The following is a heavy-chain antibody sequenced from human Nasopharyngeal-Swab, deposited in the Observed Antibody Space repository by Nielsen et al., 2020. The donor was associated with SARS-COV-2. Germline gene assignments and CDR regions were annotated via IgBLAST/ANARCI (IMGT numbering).Heavy chain of an antibody. CDR3: VKGKGSSPACSLDN. J-gene: IGHJ4*02. CDR2: IKSDGSST. Sequence: GESLKISCTASGFTFSSSAMHWVRQAPGKGLEYVSAIKSDGSSTQYADSVKGRFTISRDNSRDSLFLQMSNLRGEDTAVYYWVKGKGSSPACSLDNWGQGTLVTVSS. V-gene: IGHV3-64D*08. D-gene: IGHD2-2*01. CDR1: GFTFSSSA.